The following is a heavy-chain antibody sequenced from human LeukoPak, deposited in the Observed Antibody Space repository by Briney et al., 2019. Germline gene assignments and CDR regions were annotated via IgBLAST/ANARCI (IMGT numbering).Heavy chain of an antibody. Sequence: GASESVSYKASGYTFTSYGISWVRQAPGHGLEGMGWISAYNGNTNYAQKRQGRVTMTTDTSPSTAYMELRSLGSDDTAVYSCARVVPAAINWFDPWGQGTLVTVSS. D-gene: IGHD2-2*01. CDR1: GYTFTSYG. CDR3: ARVVPAAINWFDP. V-gene: IGHV1-18*01. J-gene: IGHJ5*02. CDR2: ISAYNGNT.